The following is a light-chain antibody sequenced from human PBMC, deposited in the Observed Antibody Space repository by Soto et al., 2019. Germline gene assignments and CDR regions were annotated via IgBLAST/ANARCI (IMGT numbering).Light chain of an antibody. CDR1: SSDVGAYNY. V-gene: IGLV2-14*01. CDR3: TSYTSSSTYV. CDR2: DVS. J-gene: IGLJ1*01. Sequence: QSALTQPASVSGSPGQSITLSCTGTSSDVGAYNYVSWYQQNPGKAPKLMIYDVSTRPSGISNRFSGSKSGNTASLTISGLQAEDEADYYCTSYTSSSTYVFGTGTKLTVL.